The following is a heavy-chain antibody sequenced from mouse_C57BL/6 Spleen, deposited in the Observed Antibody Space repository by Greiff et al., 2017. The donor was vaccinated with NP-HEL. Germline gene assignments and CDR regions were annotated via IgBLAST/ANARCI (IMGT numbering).Heavy chain of an antibody. CDR2: IYPSSGNT. Sequence: VQLQESGAELARPGASVKLSCKASGYTFTSYGISWVKQRTGQGLEWIGEIYPSSGNTYYNEKFKGKATLTADKSSSTAYMELRSLTSEDSAVYFCARITTVVDDYFDYWGQGTTLTVSS. D-gene: IGHD1-1*01. CDR3: ARITTVVDDYFDY. V-gene: IGHV1-81*01. CDR1: GYTFTSYG. J-gene: IGHJ2*01.